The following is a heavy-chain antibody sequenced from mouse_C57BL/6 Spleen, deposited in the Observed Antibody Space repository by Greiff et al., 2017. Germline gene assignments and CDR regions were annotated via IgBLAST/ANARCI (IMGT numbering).Heavy chain of an antibody. CDR2: SRNKANDYTT. D-gene: IGHD2-3*01. CDR3: ASHDGYYVGAMDY. Sequence: DVMLVESGGGLVQSGRSLRLSCATSGFTFSDFYMEWVRQAPGKGLEWIAASRNKANDYTTEYSASVKGRFIVSRDTSQSILYLQMNALRAEDTAIYYCASHDGYYVGAMDYWGQGTSVTVSS. V-gene: IGHV7-1*01. CDR1: GFTFSDFY. J-gene: IGHJ4*01.